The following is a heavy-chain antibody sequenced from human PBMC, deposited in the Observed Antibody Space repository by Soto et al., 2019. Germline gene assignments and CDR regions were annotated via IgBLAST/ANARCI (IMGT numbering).Heavy chain of an antibody. D-gene: IGHD6-19*01. CDR3: ARLDKFNGGWS. CDR2: VSHDGKSG. J-gene: IGHJ4*02. V-gene: IGHV3-30*14. Sequence: ESVGGVVQPGRSLRLSCAASGFTFSSYAMHWVRRAPGKGLEWVAAVSHDGKSGFYADSVSGRFTVSRDNSNNLVYLQMDSLRPEDTALFYCARLDKFNGGWSWGQGTAVTVSS. CDR1: GFTFSSYA.